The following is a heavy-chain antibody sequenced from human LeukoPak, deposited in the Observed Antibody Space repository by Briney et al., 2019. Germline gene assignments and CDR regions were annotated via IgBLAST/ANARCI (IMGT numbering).Heavy chain of an antibody. CDR1: GGSISSSSYY. J-gene: IGHJ5*02. CDR3: ARPVAGTLFDP. V-gene: IGHV4-39*01. D-gene: IGHD6-19*01. Sequence: SETLSLTGTVSGGSISSSSYYWGWIRQPPGKGLEWIGSIYYSGSTYYNPSLKSRVTISVDTSKNQFSLKLSSVTAADMAVYYCARPVAGTLFDPWGQGTLVTVSS. CDR2: IYYSGST.